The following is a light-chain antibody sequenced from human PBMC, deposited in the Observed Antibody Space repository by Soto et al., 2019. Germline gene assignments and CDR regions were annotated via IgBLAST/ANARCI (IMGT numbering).Light chain of an antibody. J-gene: IGKJ1*01. Sequence: EIVMTQSPATLSVSPGETATLSCRASQSVSSNLAWYQQKPGQTPRLLIYGASTRATGIPARFSGSGSGTEFTFTISSLQSGDFAVYSCQQYLHWLTFGQGTKV. V-gene: IGKV3-15*01. CDR2: GAS. CDR1: QSVSSN. CDR3: QQYLHWLT.